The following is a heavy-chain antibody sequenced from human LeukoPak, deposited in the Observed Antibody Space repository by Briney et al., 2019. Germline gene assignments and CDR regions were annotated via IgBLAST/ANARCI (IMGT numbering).Heavy chain of an antibody. Sequence: ASVKVSCKASGYTFTSYYMHWVRQAPGQGLEWMGIINPSGGSTSYAQKFQGRVTMTRDTSTSNVYMELSSLRSEDTAVYYCAREIVVVVTRQTWFDPWGQGTLVTVSS. CDR1: GYTFTSYY. V-gene: IGHV1-46*01. D-gene: IGHD2-15*01. CDR3: AREIVVVVTRQTWFDP. J-gene: IGHJ5*02. CDR2: INPSGGST.